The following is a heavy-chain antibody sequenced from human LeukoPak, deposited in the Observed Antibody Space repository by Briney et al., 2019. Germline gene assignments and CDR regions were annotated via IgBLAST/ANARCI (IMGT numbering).Heavy chain of an antibody. D-gene: IGHD3-22*01. Sequence: PGGSLRLSCAGSGFTFSSYAMSWVRQAPGKGLEWVSAISGSGGSTYYADSVKGRFTISRDNSKNTLYLQMNSLRAEDTAVYYCAKPGYYYDSSGYTSWGQGTLVTVSS. CDR2: ISGSGGST. J-gene: IGHJ4*02. V-gene: IGHV3-23*01. CDR3: AKPGYYYDSSGYTS. CDR1: GFTFSSYA.